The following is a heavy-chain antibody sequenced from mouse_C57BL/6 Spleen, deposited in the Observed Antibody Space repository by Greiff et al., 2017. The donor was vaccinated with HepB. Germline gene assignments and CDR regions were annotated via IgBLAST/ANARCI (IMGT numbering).Heavy chain of an antibody. CDR1: GYTFTDYY. J-gene: IGHJ4*01. Sequence: EVQLQQSGPVLVKPGASVKMSCKASGYTFTDYYMNWVKQSHGKSLEWIGVINPYNGGTSYNQKFKGKATLTVDKSSSTAYMELNSLTSEDSAVYYCARYLYYYGSSYPMDYWGQGTSVTVSS. CDR2: INPYNGGT. D-gene: IGHD1-1*01. CDR3: ARYLYYYGSSYPMDY. V-gene: IGHV1-19*01.